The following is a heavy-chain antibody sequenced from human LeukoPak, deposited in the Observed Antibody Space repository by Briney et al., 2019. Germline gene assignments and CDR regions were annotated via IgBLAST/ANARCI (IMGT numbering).Heavy chain of an antibody. CDR1: GYTFTSYA. CDR2: INAGNGNT. CDR3: ARDRAYCSSTSCYIDFGMDV. J-gene: IGHJ6*02. D-gene: IGHD2-2*02. Sequence: ASVKVSCKASGYTFTSYAMHWVRQAPGQRLEWMGWINAGNGNTKYSQKFQGRVTITRDTSASTAYMELSSLRAEDTAVYYCARDRAYCSSTSCYIDFGMDVWGQGTTVTVSS. V-gene: IGHV1-3*01.